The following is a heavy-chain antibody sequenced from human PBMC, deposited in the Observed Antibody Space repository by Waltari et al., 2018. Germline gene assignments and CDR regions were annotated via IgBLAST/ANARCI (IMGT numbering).Heavy chain of an antibody. V-gene: IGHV3-23*04. Sequence: EVQLVESGGGLVQPGGSLRLTCLVSGFPVTGRALNWVRQAPGKGLEWVSAITNNNGKTYYAYSVKDRFSISRDSSKNEVYLQMDSLRADDTAIYYCAKDHPSSGWPTFEYWGRGVMVTVSS. D-gene: IGHD6-25*01. CDR3: AKDHPSSGWPTFEY. J-gene: IGHJ4*02. CDR2: ITNNNGKT. CDR1: GFPVTGRA.